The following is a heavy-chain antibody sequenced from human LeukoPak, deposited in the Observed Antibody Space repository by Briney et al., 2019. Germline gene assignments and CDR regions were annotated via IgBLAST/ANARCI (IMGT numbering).Heavy chain of an antibody. CDR2: IRAYNGNA. J-gene: IGHJ4*02. CDR3: ARDNYDCVWGSYPPLLDY. CDR1: VYTFTIYG. V-gene: IGHV1-18*01. D-gene: IGHD3-16*02. Sequence: ASVKVSCKASVYTFTIYGISWVRHAPGQGLEWRGWIRAYNGNANYAQKLPGRVTITTDTSTSTASTELRSPRSDDTPVYYCARDNYDCVWGSYPPLLDYWGQGPLVSVS.